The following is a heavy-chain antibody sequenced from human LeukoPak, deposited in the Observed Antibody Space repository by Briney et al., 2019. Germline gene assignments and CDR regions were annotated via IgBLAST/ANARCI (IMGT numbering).Heavy chain of an antibody. CDR3: AREEAVAGHDY. CDR1: GYTFTSYA. V-gene: IGHV1-3*01. D-gene: IGHD6-19*01. CDR2: INAGNGNT. J-gene: IGHJ4*02. Sequence: ASVKVSCKASGYTFTSYAMHWVRQAPGQRLEWMGWINAGNGNTKYSQKFQGRVTITRDTSTSTAYMELSSLRSEDTAVYYCAREEAVAGHDYWGQGTLVTVSS.